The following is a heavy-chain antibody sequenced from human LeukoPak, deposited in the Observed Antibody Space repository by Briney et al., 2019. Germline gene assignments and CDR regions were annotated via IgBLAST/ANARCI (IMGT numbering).Heavy chain of an antibody. CDR3: ATVRVAGSGWHTGYYYGMDV. CDR2: FDPEDGET. J-gene: IGHJ6*02. D-gene: IGHD6-19*01. CDR1: GGTFSSYA. V-gene: IGHV1-24*01. Sequence: ASVKVSCKASGGTFSSYAISWVRQAPGQGLEWMGGFDPEDGETIYAQKFQGRVTMTEDTSTDTAYMELSSLRSEDTAVYYCATVRVAGSGWHTGYYYGMDVWGQGTTVTVSS.